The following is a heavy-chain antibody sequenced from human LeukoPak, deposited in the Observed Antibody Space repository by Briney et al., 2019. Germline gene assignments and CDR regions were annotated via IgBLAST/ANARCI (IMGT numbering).Heavy chain of an antibody. CDR1: GFTLSNHW. D-gene: IGHD3-10*01. CDR2: NKGDGTGQ. Sequence: GGSLRLSCAASGFTLSNHWMTWIRQAPGKGLEWVAHNKGDGTGQKYVDSVKGRFTISRGNTKNSLFLQLNSLRAEDTAVYYCVRDRGWFHFDLWGQGTLVTVSS. CDR3: VRDRGWFHFDL. J-gene: IGHJ4*02. V-gene: IGHV3-7*01.